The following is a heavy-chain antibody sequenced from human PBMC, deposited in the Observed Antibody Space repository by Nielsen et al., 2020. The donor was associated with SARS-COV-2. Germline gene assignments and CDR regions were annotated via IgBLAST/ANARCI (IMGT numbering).Heavy chain of an antibody. CDR1: GFTFSSYW. Sequence: GESLKISCAASGFTFSSYWMSWVRQAPGKGLEWVANIKQDGSEKYYVDSVKGRFTISRDNAKNSLYLQMNSLRAEDTAVYYCARDLYYYGPLDYWGQETLVTVSS. CDR2: IKQDGSEK. J-gene: IGHJ4*02. CDR3: ARDLYYYGPLDY. V-gene: IGHV3-7*01. D-gene: IGHD3-10*01.